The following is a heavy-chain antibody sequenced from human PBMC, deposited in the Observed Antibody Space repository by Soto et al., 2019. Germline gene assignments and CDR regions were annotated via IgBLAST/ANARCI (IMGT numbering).Heavy chain of an antibody. CDR3: AKDHRMTDTSGLSDY. D-gene: IGHD2-21*02. CDR1: GFTFSSYP. J-gene: IGHJ4*02. CDR2: ISGSGGST. V-gene: IGHV3-23*01. Sequence: GSLRRSCAAPGFTFSSYPMSWVHQDTGKGLELVSSISGSGGSTYYADSVKGGFTISRDNSKNTLYLQMNSLRAKDTALFSCAKDHRMTDTSGLSDYWGQGTLVIVSS.